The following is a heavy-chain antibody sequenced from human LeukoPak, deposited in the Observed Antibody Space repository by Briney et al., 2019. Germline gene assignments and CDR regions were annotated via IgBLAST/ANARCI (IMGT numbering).Heavy chain of an antibody. Sequence: PSETLSLTCTVSGDSISSHYWSWIRQPPGKGLEWIWYLYYRGDTNYNPSLKSRVTISVDPSKNQFSLKLRSVTAADTAVYYCARERKPYSTSWFDYWGQGTLVTVSS. CDR3: ARERKPYSTSWFDY. CDR1: GDSISSHY. CDR2: LYYRGDT. J-gene: IGHJ4*02. D-gene: IGHD6-13*01. V-gene: IGHV4-59*11.